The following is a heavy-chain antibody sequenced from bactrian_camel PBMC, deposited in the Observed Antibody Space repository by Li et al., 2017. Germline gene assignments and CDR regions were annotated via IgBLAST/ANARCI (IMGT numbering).Heavy chain of an antibody. Sequence: QVQLVESGGGSVQTGGSLRLSCSVSGDSYIPGCVGWFRQVPGQVREGVAFIYAPDSSTYHADSAKGRFAISKDNAENILYLQMNNLKTDDTATYYCAQALSHDDCYAFTWVWSYSKAWGQGTQVTVS. V-gene: IGHV3S1*01. D-gene: IGHD3*01. CDR2: IYAPDSST. CDR3: AQALSHDDCYAFTWVWSYSKA. J-gene: IGHJ4*01. CDR1: GDSYIPGC.